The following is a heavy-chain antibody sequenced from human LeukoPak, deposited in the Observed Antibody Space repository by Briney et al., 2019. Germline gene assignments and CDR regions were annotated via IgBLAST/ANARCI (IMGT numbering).Heavy chain of an antibody. J-gene: IGHJ4*02. V-gene: IGHV1-18*01. CDR3: ARGDPNYYDSSGYSC. CDR2: ISAYNGNT. Sequence: GASVKVSCKASGYTFTSYGISWVRQAPGQGLEWMGWISAYNGNTNYAQKLQGRVTMTRDTSISTAYMELSRLRSDDTAVYYCARGDPNYYDSSGYSCWGQGTLVTVSS. D-gene: IGHD3-22*01. CDR1: GYTFTSYG.